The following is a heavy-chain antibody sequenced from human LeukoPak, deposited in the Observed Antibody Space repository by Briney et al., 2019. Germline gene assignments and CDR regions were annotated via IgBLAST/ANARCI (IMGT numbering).Heavy chain of an antibody. Sequence: TGGSLRLSCAASGFTFSSYWMSWVRQAPGKGLEWVANMKEDGGEKYYVDSVKGRFTISRDNVKNSLYLQMNSLRAEDTAVYYCARGVHEFDYWGQGTLVTVSS. J-gene: IGHJ4*02. D-gene: IGHD1-1*01. CDR1: GFTFSSYW. CDR2: MKEDGGEK. V-gene: IGHV3-7*01. CDR3: ARGVHEFDY.